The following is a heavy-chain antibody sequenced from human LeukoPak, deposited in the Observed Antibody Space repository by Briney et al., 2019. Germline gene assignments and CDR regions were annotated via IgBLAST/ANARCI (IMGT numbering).Heavy chain of an antibody. D-gene: IGHD3-16*02. V-gene: IGHV4-34*01. CDR1: GGPFSGYY. CDR2: INHSGST. J-gene: IGHJ4*02. Sequence: SETLSLTCAVYGGPFSGYYWSWIRQPPGKGLEWIGEINHSGSTNYNPSLKSRVTISVDTSKNQFSLKLSSVTAADTAVYYCARRKITFGGVIVYYFDYWGQGTLVTVSS. CDR3: ARRKITFGGVIVYYFDY.